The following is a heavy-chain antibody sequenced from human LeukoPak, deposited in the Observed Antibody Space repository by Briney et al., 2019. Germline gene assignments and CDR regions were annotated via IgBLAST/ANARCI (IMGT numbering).Heavy chain of an antibody. Sequence: GGSLRLSCAASGFTVSSNYMSWDRQAPGKGLEWVSVIYSGGSTYYADSVKGRFTNSRDNSKNTLYLQMNSLRAEDTAVYYCARPYYYDSSGLYWGQGTLVTVSS. CDR2: IYSGGST. V-gene: IGHV3-53*01. CDR1: GFTVSSNY. J-gene: IGHJ4*02. D-gene: IGHD3-22*01. CDR3: ARPYYYDSSGLY.